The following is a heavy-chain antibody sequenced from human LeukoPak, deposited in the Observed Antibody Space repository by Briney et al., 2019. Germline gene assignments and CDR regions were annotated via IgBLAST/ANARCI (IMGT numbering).Heavy chain of an antibody. V-gene: IGHV3-30*18. CDR3: AKVRYFGPSAFDI. J-gene: IGHJ3*02. D-gene: IGHD3-9*01. Sequence: GGSLRLSCAASGFTFRNYGMHWVRQAPGKGLDLVAVISYDGSNKYYADSVKGRFTISRDNSKNTLYLQMNSLRAEDTAVYYCAKVRYFGPSAFDIWGQGTMVTVSS. CDR1: GFTFRNYG. CDR2: ISYDGSNK.